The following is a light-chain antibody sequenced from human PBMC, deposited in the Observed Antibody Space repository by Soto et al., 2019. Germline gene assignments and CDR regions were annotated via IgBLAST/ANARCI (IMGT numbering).Light chain of an antibody. V-gene: IGKV1-5*01. J-gene: IGKJ1*01. Sequence: DIQMTQSPSAVTASVGATVTITCRASQSISASLAWQQHTPRGAPTLLIYDVSSLESGVPSRFSGSGSATEFSLTIRGLQPDDFATYFCQQYDYSRTFGQGTKVDIK. CDR3: QQYDYSRT. CDR1: QSISAS. CDR2: DVS.